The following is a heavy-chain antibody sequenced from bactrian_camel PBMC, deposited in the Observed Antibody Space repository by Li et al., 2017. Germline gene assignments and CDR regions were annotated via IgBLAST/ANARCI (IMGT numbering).Heavy chain of an antibody. Sequence: HVQLVESGGGSVQARGSLRLSCAASVSPFSGYCMGWFRQAPDKEREGVATIGRDGSTTYTDSVKGRFTISRDNAKATLYLQMSSLKPEDTAMYYCAADRDGVHGVCSTRLLRILPDRGQGTQVTVS. J-gene: IGHJ4*01. CDR3: AADRDGVHGVCSTRLLRILPD. CDR1: VSPFSGYC. D-gene: IGHD2*01. CDR2: IGRDGST. V-gene: IGHV3S57*01.